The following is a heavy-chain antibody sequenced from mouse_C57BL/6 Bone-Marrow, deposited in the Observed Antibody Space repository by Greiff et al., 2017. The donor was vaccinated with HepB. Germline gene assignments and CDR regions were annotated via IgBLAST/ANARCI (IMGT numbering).Heavy chain of an antibody. CDR3: ASRYYGTVYY. J-gene: IGHJ4*01. CDR2: INPNNGVT. V-gene: IGHV1-26*01. D-gene: IGHD1-1*01. Sequence: EVQLQQSGPELVKPGTSVKISCKASGYTFTDYYMNWVKQSHGKSLEWIGDINPNNGVTSYNQKFKGKATLTVDKSSSTAYMGLRILTSEDAAVYYCASRYYGTVYYWGQGTSVTVSS. CDR1: GYTFTDYY.